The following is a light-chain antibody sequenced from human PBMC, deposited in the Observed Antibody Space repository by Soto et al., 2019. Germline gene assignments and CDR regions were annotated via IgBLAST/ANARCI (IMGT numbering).Light chain of an antibody. V-gene: IGLV2-14*01. J-gene: IGLJ1*01. Sequence: QSALTQPASVSGSPGQSIAISCTGTSSVVGAYDFVSWYQQHPGKAPKVMIYDVNHRPSGVSDRFSGSKSGNTASLTISGLQAEDEADYFCSSYTSSSTLYVFGTGTKLTVL. CDR1: SSVVGAYDF. CDR2: DVN. CDR3: SSYTSSSTLYV.